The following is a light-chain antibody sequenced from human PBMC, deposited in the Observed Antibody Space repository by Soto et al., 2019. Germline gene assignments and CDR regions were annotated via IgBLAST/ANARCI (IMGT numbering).Light chain of an antibody. V-gene: IGKV3-15*01. CDR1: QSVSSN. J-gene: IGKJ2*01. Sequence: EIVMTQSPATLSVSPGERATLSCRASQSVSSNLAWYQQKPGQAPRLPIYGASTRATGIPARFSGSGSGTEFTLTISSLQSEDFAVYYCQQYNDWPPKQYTFGQGTKLEIK. CDR3: QQYNDWPPKQYT. CDR2: GAS.